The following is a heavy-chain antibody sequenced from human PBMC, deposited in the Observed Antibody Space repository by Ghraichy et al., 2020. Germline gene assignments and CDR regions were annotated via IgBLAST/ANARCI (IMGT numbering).Heavy chain of an antibody. J-gene: IGHJ4*02. CDR3: AKDRGYDLHYFDY. D-gene: IGHD5-12*01. CDR1: GFTFSSYG. V-gene: IGHV3-30*18. Sequence: GGSLRLSCAASGFTFSSYGMHWVRQAPGKGLEWVAVISYDGSNKYYADSVKGRFTISRDNSKNTLYLQMNSLRAEDTAVYYCAKDRGYDLHYFDYWGQGTLVTVSS. CDR2: ISYDGSNK.